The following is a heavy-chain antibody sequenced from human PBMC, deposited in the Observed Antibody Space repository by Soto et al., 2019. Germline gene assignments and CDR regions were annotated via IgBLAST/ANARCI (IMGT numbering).Heavy chain of an antibody. CDR2: IYSGGST. CDR3: ARDSLGYYGSDPTGEGMDV. V-gene: IGHV3-53*01. J-gene: IGHJ6*02. Sequence: EVQLVESGGGLIQPGGSLRLSCAASGFTVSSNYMSWVRQAPGKGLEWVSVIYSGGSTYYADSVKGRFTISRDNSKNTLYLQMNSLRAEDTAVYYCARDSLGYYGSDPTGEGMDVWGQGTTVTVSS. CDR1: GFTVSSNY. D-gene: IGHD3-10*01.